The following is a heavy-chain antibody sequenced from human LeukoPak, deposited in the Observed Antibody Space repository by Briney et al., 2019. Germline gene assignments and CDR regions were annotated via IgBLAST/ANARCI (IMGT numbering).Heavy chain of an antibody. Sequence: SETLSLTCSVSGGSISSYYWSWIRQPPGKGLEWIGHVYYSGSTNYNPSLKSRVTISVDTSKNQFSLKLSSVTAADTAVYYCARERGYSGYAPLDYWGQGTLVTVSS. D-gene: IGHD5-12*01. CDR2: VYYSGST. CDR1: GGSISSYY. CDR3: ARERGYSGYAPLDY. V-gene: IGHV4-59*01. J-gene: IGHJ4*02.